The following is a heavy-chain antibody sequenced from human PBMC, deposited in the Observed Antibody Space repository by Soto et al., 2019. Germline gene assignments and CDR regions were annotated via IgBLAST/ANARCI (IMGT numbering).Heavy chain of an antibody. CDR3: ARDSQDYDILTGYYSGWFDP. Sequence: QVQLVQSGAEVKKPGASVKVSCKASGYTFTSYGISWVRQAPGQGLEWMGWISAYNGNTNYAQKRQGRVTMTTDTSTSTAYMELRSLRSDDTAVYYCARDSQDYDILTGYYSGWFDPWGQGTLVTVSS. CDR1: GYTFTSYG. CDR2: ISAYNGNT. D-gene: IGHD3-9*01. J-gene: IGHJ5*02. V-gene: IGHV1-18*01.